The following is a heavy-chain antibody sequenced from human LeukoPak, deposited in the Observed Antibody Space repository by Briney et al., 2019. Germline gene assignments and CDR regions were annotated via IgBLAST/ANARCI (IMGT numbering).Heavy chain of an antibody. Sequence: GSLRLSCAASGFPFNDHGMTRVRPAPGKGLEWVPAITGSGGSTFYADSVKGRFTISRDNSKNTVCLQMNSLRAEDTAVYYCAKGGISSITFGGLIDRWGQGTLVTVSS. CDR2: ITGSGGST. CDR1: GFPFNDHG. CDR3: AKGGISSITFGGLIDR. J-gene: IGHJ5*02. V-gene: IGHV3-23*01. D-gene: IGHD3-16*01.